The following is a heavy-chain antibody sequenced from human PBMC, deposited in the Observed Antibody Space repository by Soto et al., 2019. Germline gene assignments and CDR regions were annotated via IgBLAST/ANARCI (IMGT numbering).Heavy chain of an antibody. CDR2: IYYSGST. CDR3: ARGERDIVVVAATTYYFDY. Sequence: ETLSPACPVSGASISSYYWSWIRQPPGKGLEWIGYIYYSGSTNYNPSLKSRVTISVDTSKNQFSLKLSSVTAADTAVYYCARGERDIVVVAATTYYFDYWGQGTMVTV. CDR1: GASISSYY. D-gene: IGHD2-15*01. J-gene: IGHJ4*02. V-gene: IGHV4-59*01.